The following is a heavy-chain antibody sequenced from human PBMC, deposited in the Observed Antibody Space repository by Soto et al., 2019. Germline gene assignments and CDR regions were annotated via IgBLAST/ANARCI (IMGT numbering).Heavy chain of an antibody. V-gene: IGHV3-48*01. Sequence: GGSLRLSCAASGFTFSSYSMNWVRQAPGKGLEWVSYISSSSSTIYYADSVKGRFTISRDNAKNSLYLQMNSLRAEDTAVYYCARNVVTAMGYYYGMDVWGQGTTVTVS. CDR3: ARNVVTAMGYYYGMDV. J-gene: IGHJ6*02. D-gene: IGHD2-21*02. CDR1: GFTFSSYS. CDR2: ISSSSSTI.